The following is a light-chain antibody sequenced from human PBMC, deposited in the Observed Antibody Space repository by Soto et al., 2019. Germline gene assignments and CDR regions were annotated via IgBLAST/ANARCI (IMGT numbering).Light chain of an antibody. CDR3: QQTYSSST. J-gene: IGKJ1*01. CDR1: QSISNN. CDR2: AAS. Sequence: DIQMTQSPSSLSSSVGDRVTITCRASQSISNNLNWYQQKPGKPPKLLIFAASTLQSGAASRFSGGGSATDLILTINRVHPEDFATYYRQQTYSSSTFGHGTKVDIK. V-gene: IGKV1-39*01.